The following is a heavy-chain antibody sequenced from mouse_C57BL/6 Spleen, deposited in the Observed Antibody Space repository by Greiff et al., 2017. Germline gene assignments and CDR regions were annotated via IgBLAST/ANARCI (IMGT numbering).Heavy chain of an antibody. V-gene: IGHV1-39*01. CDR1: GYSFTDYN. CDR3: ARKGLGRGDYFDY. CDR2: INPNYGTT. Sequence: VHVKQSGPELVKPGASVKISCKASGYSFTDYNMNWVKQSNGKSLEWIGVINPNYGTTSYNQKFKGKATLTVDQSSSTAYMQLNSLTAADSSVYYCARKGLGRGDYFDYWGQGTTLTVSS. D-gene: IGHD4-1*01. J-gene: IGHJ2*01.